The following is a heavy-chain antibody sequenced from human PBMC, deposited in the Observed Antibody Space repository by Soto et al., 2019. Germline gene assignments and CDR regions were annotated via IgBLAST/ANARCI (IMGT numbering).Heavy chain of an antibody. CDR3: AKGGYFDWLLSPIDFDY. D-gene: IGHD3-9*01. CDR1: GSTFSSYA. J-gene: IGHJ4*02. V-gene: IGHV3-23*01. CDR2: ISGSGGST. Sequence: PGGSLRLSCAASGSTFSSYAMSWVRQAPGKGLEWVSAISGSGGSTYYADSVKGRFTISRDNSKNTLYLQMNSLRAEDTAVYYCAKGGYFDWLLSPIDFDYWGQGTLVTVSS.